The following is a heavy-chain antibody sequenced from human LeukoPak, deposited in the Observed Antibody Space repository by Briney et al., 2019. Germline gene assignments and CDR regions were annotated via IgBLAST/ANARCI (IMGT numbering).Heavy chain of an antibody. D-gene: IGHD5-18*01. CDR2: ISGSGGST. CDR1: GFTFSSYA. CDR3: AKVSVGYLYYSDC. V-gene: IGHV3-23*01. Sequence: GGSLRLSCAASGFTFSSYAMSWVRQAPGKGLEWVSGISGSGGSTYYADSVKGRFTISRDNSKNTLYLQMNSLRAEDTAVYYCAKVSVGYLYYSDCWGQGTLVTVSS. J-gene: IGHJ4*02.